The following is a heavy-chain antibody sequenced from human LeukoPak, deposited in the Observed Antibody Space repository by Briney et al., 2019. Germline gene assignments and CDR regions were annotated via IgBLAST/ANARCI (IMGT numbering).Heavy chain of an antibody. Sequence: GGSLRLSCAASGFAFSSYEMNWVRQAPGKGLEWVSYISSSGSTIYYADSVKGRFTISRDNSKNTLYLQMKSLRAEDTAVYYCAKGGGYEAQYYYYYLDVWGKGTTVTISS. J-gene: IGHJ6*03. CDR1: GFAFSSYE. V-gene: IGHV3-48*03. CDR3: AKGGGYEAQYYYYYLDV. D-gene: IGHD5-12*01. CDR2: ISSSGSTI.